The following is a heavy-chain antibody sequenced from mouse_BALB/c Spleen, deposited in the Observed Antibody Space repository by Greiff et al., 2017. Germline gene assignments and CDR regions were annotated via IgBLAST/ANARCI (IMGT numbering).Heavy chain of an antibody. Sequence: VQLQQSGPGLVKPSQSLSLTCSVTGYSITSGYYWNWIRQFPGNKLEWMGYISYDGSNNYNPSLKNRISITRDTSKNQFFLKLNSVTTADTATYNCARDRGLGRPFAYWGQGTLVTVSA. J-gene: IGHJ3*01. CDR2: ISYDGSN. CDR3: ARDRGLGRPFAY. CDR1: GYSITSGYY. V-gene: IGHV3-6*02. D-gene: IGHD3-3*01.